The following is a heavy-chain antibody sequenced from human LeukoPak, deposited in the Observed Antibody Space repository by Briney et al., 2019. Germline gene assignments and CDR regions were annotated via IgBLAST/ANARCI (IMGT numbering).Heavy chain of an antibody. J-gene: IGHJ5*02. D-gene: IGHD3-3*01. CDR2: MYYSGST. CDR1: GASISNYY. Sequence: SETLFLTCTVSGASISNYYWSWIRQPPGKGLEWIGYMYYSGSTNYNPSLKSRVTISVDTSKNQFSLRLISVTAADTAVYYCARHPHPPRNTVCGERGTWLDPWGQGTLVTVSS. V-gene: IGHV4-59*08. CDR3: ARHPHPPRNTVCGERGTWLDP.